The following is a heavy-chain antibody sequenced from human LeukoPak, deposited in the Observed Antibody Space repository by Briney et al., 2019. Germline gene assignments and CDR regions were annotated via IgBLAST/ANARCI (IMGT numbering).Heavy chain of an antibody. CDR1: GYTFTGYY. D-gene: IGHD3-22*01. CDR3: ARDAPVDYDSSGYYSAEYFQH. V-gene: IGHV1-2*02. J-gene: IGHJ1*01. CDR2: INPNSGGT. Sequence: ASVKVSCKASGYTFTGYYIHWVRHAPGQGLEWMGWINPNSGGTNYAQKFQGRVTMTRDTSISTAYMELSRLRSDDTAVYYCARDAPVDYDSSGYYSAEYFQHWGQGTLVTVSS.